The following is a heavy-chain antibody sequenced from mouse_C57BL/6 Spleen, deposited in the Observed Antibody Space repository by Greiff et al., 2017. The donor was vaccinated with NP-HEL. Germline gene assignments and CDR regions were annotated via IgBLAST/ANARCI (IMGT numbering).Heavy chain of an antibody. CDR2: IWWDDDK. V-gene: IGHV8-8*01. D-gene: IGHD1-1*01. CDR1: GFSLSTFGMG. J-gene: IGHJ1*03. CDR3: ARIPHYYGSSGWYFDV. Sequence: QVQLKESGPGILQPSQTLSLTCSFSGFSLSTFGMGVGWIRQPSGKGLEWLAHIWWDDDKYYNPALKSRLTISKDTSKNQVFLKIANVDTADTATYYCARIPHYYGSSGWYFDVWGTGTTVTVSS.